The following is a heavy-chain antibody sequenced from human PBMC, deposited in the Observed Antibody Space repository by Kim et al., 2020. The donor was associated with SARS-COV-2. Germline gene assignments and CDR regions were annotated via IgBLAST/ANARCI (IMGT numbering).Heavy chain of an antibody. CDR1: GYSLLGYW. Sequence: GESLKISCRASGYSLLGYWIGWVRQMPGKGLEWMGIIYPADSDTRYSPAFQGHVTISADKSVITAYLQWDSLKATDTAMYYCARLTCTSTTCPGYCSCGRWHGIGAVVDFWGRGAMVNVSP. CDR3: ARLTCTSTTCPGYCSCGRWHGIGAVVDF. D-gene: IGHD2-15*01. V-gene: IGHV5-51*01. J-gene: IGHJ3*01. CDR2: IYPADSDT.